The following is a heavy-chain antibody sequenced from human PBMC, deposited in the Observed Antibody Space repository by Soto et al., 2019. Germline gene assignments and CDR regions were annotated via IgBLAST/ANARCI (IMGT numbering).Heavy chain of an antibody. J-gene: IGHJ4*02. CDR1: GFTFSNYA. Sequence: EVQLLESGENLVQPGGSLRLSCAASGFTFSNYAMNWVRQPPGKGLEWVSTISGSGGGAYYADSVKGRFTISRDNSKNTQYLQMNSLRGEDTAVYYCAKEGASSWYFFDYWGQGTLVTVSS. V-gene: IGHV3-23*01. CDR3: AKEGASSWYFFDY. D-gene: IGHD6-13*01. CDR2: ISGSGGGA.